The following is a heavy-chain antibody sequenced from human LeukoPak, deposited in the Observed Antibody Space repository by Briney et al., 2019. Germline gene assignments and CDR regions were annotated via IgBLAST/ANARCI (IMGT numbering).Heavy chain of an antibody. V-gene: IGHV3-7*01. Sequence: GGSLRLSCAASGFTFSHYWMSWVRQAPGKGLEWVANIKQDGSEKYYVDSVKGRFTISGDNAKNSLYLQMNSLRAEDTALYYCATHRGYSYGTAEDFDYWGQGTLVTVSS. D-gene: IGHD5-18*01. CDR3: ATHRGYSYGTAEDFDY. J-gene: IGHJ4*02. CDR1: GFTFSHYW. CDR2: IKQDGSEK.